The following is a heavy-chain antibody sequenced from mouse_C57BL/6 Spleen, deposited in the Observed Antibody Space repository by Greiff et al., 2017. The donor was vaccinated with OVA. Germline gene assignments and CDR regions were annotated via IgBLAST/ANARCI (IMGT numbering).Heavy chain of an antibody. Sequence: VQLQESGPELVKPGASVKISCKASGYAFSSSWMNWVKQRPGKGLEWIGRIYPGDGATNYNGKFKGKATLTADKSSSTAYMQLSSLTSEDSAVYYCARSDDYDGGFDYWGQGTTLTVSS. D-gene: IGHD2-4*01. CDR3: ARSDDYDGGFDY. CDR2: IYPGDGAT. J-gene: IGHJ2*01. V-gene: IGHV1-82*01. CDR1: GYAFSSSW.